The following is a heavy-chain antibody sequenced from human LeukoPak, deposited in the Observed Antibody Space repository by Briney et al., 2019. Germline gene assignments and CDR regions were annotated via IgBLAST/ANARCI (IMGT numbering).Heavy chain of an antibody. CDR2: IRYDGSDK. D-gene: IGHD3-16*02. CDR3: GKDLFGDYLWGTYRAIDY. Sequence: PGGSLRLSCAASGFTVTRYGMHWVRQAPGKGLEWVAFIRYDGSDKYFADSVKGRFTISRDDSKNIMFLQMNSLRAEDTAVYYCGKDLFGDYLWGTYRAIDYWGQGTLVTVSS. V-gene: IGHV3-30*02. J-gene: IGHJ4*02. CDR1: GFTVTRYG.